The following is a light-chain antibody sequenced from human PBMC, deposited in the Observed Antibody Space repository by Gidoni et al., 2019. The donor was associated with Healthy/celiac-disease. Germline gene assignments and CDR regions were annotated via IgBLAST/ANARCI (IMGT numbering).Light chain of an antibody. CDR2: DAS. V-gene: IGKV3-11*01. CDR1: QSVSSY. CDR3: QQRSNWLT. Sequence: ETVFTQSPATLSLSPEERATLSCRASQSVSSYLAWYQQKPGQAPRLLIYDASNRATGIPARFSGSGSGTDFTLTISSLEPEDFAVYYCQQRSNWLTFGGGTKVEIK. J-gene: IGKJ4*01.